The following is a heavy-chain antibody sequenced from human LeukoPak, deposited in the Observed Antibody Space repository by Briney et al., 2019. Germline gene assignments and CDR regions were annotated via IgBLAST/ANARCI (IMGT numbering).Heavy chain of an antibody. CDR1: GYTFTGYY. Sequence: ASVKVSCKASGYTFTGYYMHWVRQAPGQGLEWMGWINPNSGGTNYAQKFQGWVTMTRDTSISTAYMELSRLRSDDTAVYYCARASMVYAVDFDYWGQGTLVTVSS. D-gene: IGHD2-8*01. V-gene: IGHV1-2*04. CDR3: ARASMVYAVDFDY. CDR2: INPNSGGT. J-gene: IGHJ4*02.